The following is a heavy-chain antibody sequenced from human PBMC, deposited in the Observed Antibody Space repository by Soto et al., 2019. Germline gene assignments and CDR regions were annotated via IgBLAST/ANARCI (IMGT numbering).Heavy chain of an antibody. V-gene: IGHV1-69*13. Sequence: SVKVSCKASGGTFSSYAISWVRQAPGQGLEWMGGIIPIFGTANYAQKFQGRVTITADESTSTAYMELSSLRSEDTAVYYCARGYSYDNNIIWFDPWGQGTLVTVSS. D-gene: IGHD5-18*01. J-gene: IGHJ5*02. CDR3: ARGYSYDNNIIWFDP. CDR1: GGTFSSYA. CDR2: IIPIFGTA.